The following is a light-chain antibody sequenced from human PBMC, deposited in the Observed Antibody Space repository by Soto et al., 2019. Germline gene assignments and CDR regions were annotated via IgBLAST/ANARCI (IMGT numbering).Light chain of an antibody. CDR1: SSDVGGYNY. Sequence: QSVLTQPASVSGSPGQSITISCTGTSSDVGGYNYVSWYQQHPGKAPKLMIYDVSNRPSGVSNRFSGSKSGNTASLTISGLQAEDEADYYCSSYTSRIDVVFGGGTQLTVL. CDR2: DVS. J-gene: IGLJ2*01. V-gene: IGLV2-14*01. CDR3: SSYTSRIDVV.